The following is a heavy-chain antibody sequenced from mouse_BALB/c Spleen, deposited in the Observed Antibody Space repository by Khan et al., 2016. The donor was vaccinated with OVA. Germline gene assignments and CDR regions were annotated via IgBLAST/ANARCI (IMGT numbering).Heavy chain of an antibody. CDR1: GFTFSTYA. J-gene: IGHJ3*01. CDR2: ISSDGDYT. D-gene: IGHD2-1*01. Sequence: EVKLMESGGGLVKPGGSLKLSCAASGFTFSTYAMSWVRQTPEKRLEWVATISSDGDYTYFPDNVTGRFTISRDNAKNTLCLQMTSLRSEDTAMYYCARSPYGNFAYWCQGTLVTVSA. CDR3: ARSPYGNFAY. V-gene: IGHV5-9-3*01.